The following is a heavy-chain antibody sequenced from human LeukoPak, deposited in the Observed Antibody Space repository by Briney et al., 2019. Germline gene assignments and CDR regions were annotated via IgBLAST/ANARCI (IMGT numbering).Heavy chain of an antibody. Sequence: SGPTLVKPTQTLTLTCTFSGFSLSTSGVGVGWIRQPPGKALEWLALIYWNDDKRYSPSLKSRLTITKDTSKNQVVLTMTNMDPLDTATYYCVRRRASGPVDYWGQGTLVTVSS. CDR1: GFSLSTSGVG. CDR2: IYWNDDK. CDR3: VRRRASGPVDY. D-gene: IGHD2-8*02. J-gene: IGHJ4*02. V-gene: IGHV2-5*01.